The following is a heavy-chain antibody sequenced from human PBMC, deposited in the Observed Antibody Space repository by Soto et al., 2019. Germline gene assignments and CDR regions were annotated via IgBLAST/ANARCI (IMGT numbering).Heavy chain of an antibody. CDR1: GYTFTNYD. Sequence: QVQLVQSGAEVQKPGASVKVSCKASGYTFTNYDINWVRQAAGQGLEWMGWMNPNTGDTGYAQKFQGRVTMTRNTAISTAYMELSSLRSEDTAVYYCARGDSEWLLFHWGQGTLVTVSS. V-gene: IGHV1-8*01. D-gene: IGHD3-3*01. CDR2: MNPNTGDT. CDR3: ARGDSEWLLFH. J-gene: IGHJ4*02.